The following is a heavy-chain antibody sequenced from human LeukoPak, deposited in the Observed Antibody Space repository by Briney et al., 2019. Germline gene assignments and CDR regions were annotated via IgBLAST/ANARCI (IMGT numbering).Heavy chain of an antibody. Sequence: GGSLRLSCAASGFTFSSYGMHWVRQAPGKGLEWVAVIWYDGSNKYYADSVKGRFTISRDNSKNTLYLQMNSLRAEDTAVYYCARDGAQGYSGSYYSDYWGQGTLVTVSS. CDR3: ARDGAQGYSGSYYSDY. V-gene: IGHV3-33*01. CDR2: IWYDGSNK. D-gene: IGHD1-26*01. CDR1: GFTFSSYG. J-gene: IGHJ4*02.